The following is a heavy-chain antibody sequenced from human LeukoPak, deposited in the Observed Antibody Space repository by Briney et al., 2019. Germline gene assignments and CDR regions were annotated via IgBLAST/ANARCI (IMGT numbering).Heavy chain of an antibody. J-gene: IGHJ4*02. V-gene: IGHV3-49*04. Sequence: GGSLRLSCTASGFTFGDYAMSWVRQAPGKGLEWXGFIRSKAYGGTTEYAASVKGRFTISRDDSKSIAYLQMNSLKTEDTAVYYCTRDVRGAYYGSGKFDYWGQGTLVTVSS. CDR2: IRSKAYGGTT. CDR3: TRDVRGAYYGSGKFDY. D-gene: IGHD3-10*01. CDR1: GFTFGDYA.